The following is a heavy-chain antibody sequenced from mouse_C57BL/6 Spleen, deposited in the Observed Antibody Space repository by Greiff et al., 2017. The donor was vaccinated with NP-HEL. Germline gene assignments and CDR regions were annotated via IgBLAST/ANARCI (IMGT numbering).Heavy chain of an antibody. CDR3: ARIRRGTYYFDY. Sequence: VQLQQSGAELARPGASVKMSCKASGYTFTSYTMHWVKQRPGQGLEWIGYINPSSGYTKYNQKFKDKATLTADKSSSTAYMQLSSLTSEDSAVYYCARIRRGTYYFDYWGQGTTLTVSS. J-gene: IGHJ2*01. V-gene: IGHV1-4*01. CDR1: GYTFTSYT. CDR2: INPSSGYT.